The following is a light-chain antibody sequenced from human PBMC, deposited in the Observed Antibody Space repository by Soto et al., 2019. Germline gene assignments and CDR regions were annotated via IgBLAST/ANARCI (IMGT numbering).Light chain of an antibody. CDR2: DAS. CDR3: QQYHGFSFT. V-gene: IGKV1-5*01. J-gene: IGKJ2*01. CDR1: QTISSW. Sequence: DIQMTQSPSTLSGSVGDRVTITCRASQTISSWLAWYQQKPGRAPRLLIYDASSLEDGVPSRFSGSGSGTEFTLTISSLQPDDFATYYCQQYHGFSFTFGQGTKLEI.